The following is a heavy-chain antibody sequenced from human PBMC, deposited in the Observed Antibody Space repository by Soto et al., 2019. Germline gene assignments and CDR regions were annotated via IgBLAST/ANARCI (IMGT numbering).Heavy chain of an antibody. J-gene: IGHJ3*02. Sequence: SETRSLARSVSGGSISRCYVSWIRQPPGKGLEWIGYIYYSGSTNYNPSLKSRVTISVDTSKNQFSLKLSSVTAADTAVYYCAREDVDTAMVDAFDIWGKGTMVTVSS. CDR3: AREDVDTAMVDAFDI. V-gene: IGHV4-59*01. CDR2: IYYSGST. D-gene: IGHD5-18*01. CDR1: GGSISRCY.